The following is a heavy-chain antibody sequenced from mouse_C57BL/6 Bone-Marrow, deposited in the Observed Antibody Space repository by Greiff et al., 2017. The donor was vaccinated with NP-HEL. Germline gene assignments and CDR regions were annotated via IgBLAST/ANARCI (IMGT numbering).Heavy chain of an antibody. CDR2: IRSKSNNYAT. Sequence: EAGGGLVQPKGSLKLSCAASGFSFNTYAMNWVRQAPGKGLEWVARIRSKSNNYATYYADSVKDRFTISRDDSESMLYLQMNNLKTEDTAMYYCVRIYYGYFDVWGTGTTVTASS. V-gene: IGHV10-1*01. CDR1: GFSFNTYA. J-gene: IGHJ1*03. D-gene: IGHD1-1*01. CDR3: VRIYYGYFDV.